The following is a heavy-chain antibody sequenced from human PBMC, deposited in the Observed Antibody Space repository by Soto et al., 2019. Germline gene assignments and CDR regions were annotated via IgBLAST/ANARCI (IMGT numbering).Heavy chain of an antibody. CDR1: GYTFHIYG. V-gene: IGHV1-18*01. CDR3: ARDVYSGSGDAFDL. J-gene: IGHJ3*01. Sequence: QVQLVQSGAEVKKPGASVKVSCKTSGYTFHIYGITWVRQAPGRGLEWMGWISTYTGKTDYAQSLQGRVSMSTATSTGTAYLGVRSLRSADTAVYFCARDVYSGSGDAFDLWGQGTMVTVSS. D-gene: IGHD6-6*01. CDR2: ISTYTGKT.